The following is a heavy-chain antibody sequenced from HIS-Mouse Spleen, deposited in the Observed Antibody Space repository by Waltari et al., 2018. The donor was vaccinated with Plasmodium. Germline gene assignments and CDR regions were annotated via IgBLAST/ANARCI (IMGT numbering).Heavy chain of an antibody. Sequence: QVQLVQSGAEVKNPGASVKVSCKASGYTFTNYVISGVRQAPGQGLEWMGWISPYNGNTHFAQKLQGRVTMTTDTSTSTAYMELRSLRSDDTAVYYCARGSAGDAFDIWGQGTMVTVSS. D-gene: IGHD6-19*01. CDR1: GYTFTNYV. V-gene: IGHV1-18*01. J-gene: IGHJ3*02. CDR3: ARGSAGDAFDI. CDR2: ISPYNGNT.